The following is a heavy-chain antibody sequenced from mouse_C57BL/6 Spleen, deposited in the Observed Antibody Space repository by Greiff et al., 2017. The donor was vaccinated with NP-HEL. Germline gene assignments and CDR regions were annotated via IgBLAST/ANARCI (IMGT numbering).Heavy chain of an antibody. CDR3: ARGDYALAY. V-gene: IGHV1-55*01. D-gene: IGHD2-4*01. Sequence: VQLQPPGAELVKPGASGEMFCQASCYTFPRFWVTRGKPRAGQGLEWIGDIYPGSGSTNYNEKFKSKATLTVDTSSSTAYMQLSSLTSEDSAVYYCARGDYALAYWGQGTLVTVSA. CDR1: CYTFPRFW. J-gene: IGHJ3*01. CDR2: IYPGSGST.